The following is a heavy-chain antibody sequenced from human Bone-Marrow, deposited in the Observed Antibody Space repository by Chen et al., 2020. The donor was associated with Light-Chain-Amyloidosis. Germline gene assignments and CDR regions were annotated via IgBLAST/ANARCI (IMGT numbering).Heavy chain of an antibody. CDR3: ARRRDGYNFDY. CDR1: GYTFPNYW. CDR2: IYPDDSDA. V-gene: IGHV5-51*01. Sequence: EVQLEQSGPEVKKPGDSLKISCKGSGYTFPNYWIGWVRQMPGKGLEWTGVIYPDDSDARDSPSCGGQITISADKSITTAYLQGRGLKASDTAMYYCARRRDGYNFDYWGQGTLVTVSS. D-gene: IGHD5-12*01. J-gene: IGHJ4*02.